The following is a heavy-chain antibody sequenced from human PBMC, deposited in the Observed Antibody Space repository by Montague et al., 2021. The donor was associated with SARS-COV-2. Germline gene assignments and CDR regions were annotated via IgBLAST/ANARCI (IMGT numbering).Heavy chain of an antibody. CDR1: GGSISSGIYY. Sequence: SETLSLTCTVSGGSISSGIYYWGWVRQPPGKGLEWIGTINYSGKTYYNPSLKSRVTISVDTSKNQFSLKVTSVTAADTAVYYCARRAQRQLSWFFDLWGRGTLVTVSS. D-gene: IGHD6-25*01. CDR3: ARRAQRQLSWFFDL. V-gene: IGHV4-39*01. CDR2: INYSGKT. J-gene: IGHJ2*01.